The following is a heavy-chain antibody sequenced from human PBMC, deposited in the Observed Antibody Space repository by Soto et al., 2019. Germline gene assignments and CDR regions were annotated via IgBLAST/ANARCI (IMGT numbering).Heavy chain of an antibody. J-gene: IGHJ4*02. D-gene: IGHD2-2*01. V-gene: IGHV3-66*01. CDR3: ARXPYXXTSGCYYTDY. CDR1: EFSVSSNY. Sequence: EVQLVXSGGGLVQPXESLXLSCAASEFSVSSNYMSWVRQAPGKGLEWVSVIYASXTTYYADSVRGRFTIXXXXXKNTXXXXXXXXXXXXXXVYXCARXPYXXTSGCYYTDYWGQGTLVXVSS. CDR2: IYASXTT.